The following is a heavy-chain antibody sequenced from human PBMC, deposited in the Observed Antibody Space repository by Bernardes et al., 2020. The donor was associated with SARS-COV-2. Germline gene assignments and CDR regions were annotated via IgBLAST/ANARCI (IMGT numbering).Heavy chain of an antibody. CDR1: GYTLTELS. V-gene: IGHV1-24*01. Sequence: GSVQVSCKVSGYTLTELSMHWVRQAPGKGLEWMGGFDPEDGETIYAQKFQGRVTMTEDTSTDTAYMELSSLRSEDTAVYYCATVPPFISGWYLSVHPNWLGPWGQGTLVTGSS. J-gene: IGHJ5*02. CDR3: ATVPPFISGWYLSVHPNWLGP. CDR2: FDPEDGET. D-gene: IGHD6-19*01.